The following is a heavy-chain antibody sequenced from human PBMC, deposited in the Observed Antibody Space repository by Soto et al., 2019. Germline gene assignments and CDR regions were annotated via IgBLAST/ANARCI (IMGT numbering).Heavy chain of an antibody. V-gene: IGHV3-33*01. CDR2: IWYDGSNK. Sequence: GGSLRLSCAASGFTFSSYGMHWVRQAPGKGLEWVAVIWYDGSNKYYADSVKGRFTISRDNSKNTLYLQMNSLRAEDTAVYYCARVEGYCSGGSCYLRDYYYYGMDVWGQGITVTVSS. J-gene: IGHJ6*02. CDR1: GFTFSSYG. CDR3: ARVEGYCSGGSCYLRDYYYYGMDV. D-gene: IGHD2-15*01.